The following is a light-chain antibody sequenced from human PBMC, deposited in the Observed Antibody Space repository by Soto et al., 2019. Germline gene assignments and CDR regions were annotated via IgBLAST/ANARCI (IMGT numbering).Light chain of an antibody. V-gene: IGKV2-30*01. CDR2: YVS. Sequence: EVVMTQSPLSLPVTLGQPASISCRSSQSLAYIDGNTYLTWFHQRPGQSPRRLIYYVSNRDSGVPDRFRVSGSGTDFTLKISRVEAEDAGLYYCMQSTHWPPYTFGQGTKLEIK. CDR3: MQSTHWPPYT. J-gene: IGKJ2*01. CDR1: QSLAYIDGNTY.